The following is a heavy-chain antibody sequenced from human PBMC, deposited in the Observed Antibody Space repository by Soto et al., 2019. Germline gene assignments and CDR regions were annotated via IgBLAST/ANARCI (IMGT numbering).Heavy chain of an antibody. CDR1: GFTFSSYG. Sequence: PGGSLRLSCAASGFTFSSYGMHWVRQAPGKGLEWVAVISYDGSNKYYVDSVKGRFTISRDNSRNTLYLQMNSLRPEDTAVYYCAKDGRYFDWLSYYMDVWGKGTTVTVSS. V-gene: IGHV3-30*18. D-gene: IGHD3-9*01. J-gene: IGHJ6*03. CDR3: AKDGRYFDWLSYYMDV. CDR2: ISYDGSNK.